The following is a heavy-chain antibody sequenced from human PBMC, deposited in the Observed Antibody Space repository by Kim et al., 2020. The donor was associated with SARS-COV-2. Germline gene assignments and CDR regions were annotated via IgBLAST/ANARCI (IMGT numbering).Heavy chain of an antibody. CDR3: ARVGARHFRGVIINLRDREYGMDV. CDR1: GYTFTSYG. J-gene: IGHJ6*02. CDR2: ISAYNGNT. D-gene: IGHD3-10*01. Sequence: ASVKVSCKASGYTFTSYGISWVRQAPGQGLEWMGWISAYNGNTNYAQKLQGRVTMTTDTSTSTAYMELRSLRSDDTAVYYCARVGARHFRGVIINLRDREYGMDVWGQGTTVTVSS. V-gene: IGHV1-18*01.